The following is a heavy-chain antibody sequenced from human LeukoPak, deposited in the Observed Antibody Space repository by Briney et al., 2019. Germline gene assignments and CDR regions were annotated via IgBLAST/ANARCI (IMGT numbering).Heavy chain of an antibody. J-gene: IGHJ1*01. CDR2: IYPGDSDT. CDR3: ARLYCNSASCIGYFQH. CDR1: GYKFTNYW. D-gene: IGHD2-2*01. Sequence: GESLKISCKGSGYKFTNYWIGWVRQVPGKGLERMGVIYPGDSDTRYSPSFQGQVTISADKSISTAYLQWNNLKASDTAMFYCARLYCNSASCIGYFQHWGQGTLVTVSS. V-gene: IGHV5-51*01.